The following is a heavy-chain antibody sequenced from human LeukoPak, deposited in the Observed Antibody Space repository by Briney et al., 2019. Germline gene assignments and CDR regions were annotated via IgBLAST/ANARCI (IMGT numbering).Heavy chain of an antibody. J-gene: IGHJ5*02. D-gene: IGHD3-9*01. V-gene: IGHV3-11*01. CDR1: GFTFSDYY. Sequence: MAGGSLRLSCVASGFTFSDYYMSWIRQAPGKGLEWVSYISSSGSTIYYADSVKGRFTISRDNAKNSLYLQMNSLRAEDTAVYYCARGFAALRYFDWRKRNWFDPWGQGTLVTVSS. CDR3: ARGFAALRYFDWRKRNWFDP. CDR2: ISSSGSTI.